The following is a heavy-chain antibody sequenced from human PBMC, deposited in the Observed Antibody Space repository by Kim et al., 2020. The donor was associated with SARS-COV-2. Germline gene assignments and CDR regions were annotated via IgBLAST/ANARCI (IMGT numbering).Heavy chain of an antibody. CDR2: INHSGST. CDR1: GGSFSGYY. D-gene: IGHD3-3*01. CDR3: TRLRRAYRSTNYDFWSGNPNYFEY. Sequence: SETLSLTCAVYGGSFSGYYWSWIRQPPGKGLEWIGEINHSGSTNYNPSLKSRVTISVDTSKNQFSLKLSSVTAADTAVYYCTRLRRAYRSTNYDFWSGNPNYFEYWGQGTLVTVSS. J-gene: IGHJ4*02. V-gene: IGHV4-34*01.